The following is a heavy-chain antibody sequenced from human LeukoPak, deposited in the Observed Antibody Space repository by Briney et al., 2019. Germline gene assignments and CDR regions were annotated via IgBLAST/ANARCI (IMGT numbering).Heavy chain of an antibody. J-gene: IGHJ3*02. V-gene: IGHV4-59*08. Sequence: PSETLSLTCTVSGGSISSYYWNWIRQPPGKGLEWIGYIYYTGSTNYNPSLKSRVTMSVDTSKNQFSLKLSSVTAADTAVYYCARQTDSDDAFDIWGQGTMVTVSS. CDR2: IYYTGST. CDR3: ARQTDSDDAFDI. CDR1: GGSISSYY.